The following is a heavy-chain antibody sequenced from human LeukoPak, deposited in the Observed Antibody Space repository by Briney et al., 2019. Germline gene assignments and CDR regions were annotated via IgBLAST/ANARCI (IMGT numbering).Heavy chain of an antibody. Sequence: GGSLRLSCAASGFTVSSNYMSWVRQAPGKGLAWVSVIYSGGSTYYADSVKGRFTISRDNSKNTLYLQMNSLRAEDTAVYYCARAGQTVYYGFDYWGQGTLVTVSS. D-gene: IGHD2-8*01. CDR1: GFTVSSNY. CDR2: IYSGGST. V-gene: IGHV3-66*01. CDR3: ARAGQTVYYGFDY. J-gene: IGHJ4*02.